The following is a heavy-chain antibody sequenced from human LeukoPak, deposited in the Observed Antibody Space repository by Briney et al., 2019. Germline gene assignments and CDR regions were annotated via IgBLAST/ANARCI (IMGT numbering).Heavy chain of an antibody. J-gene: IGHJ3*02. V-gene: IGHV4-59*01. D-gene: IGHD6-19*01. Sequence: SETLSLTCTVSGGSISTYYWNWIRQPPGKGLEWIGYIFYSGGTNYNPSLKSRVTILVDTSKNQFSLKLSSVTAADTAVYYCARDLGYSSGWSDLDAFDIWGQGTMVTVSS. CDR3: ARDLGYSSGWSDLDAFDI. CDR1: GGSISTYY. CDR2: IFYSGGT.